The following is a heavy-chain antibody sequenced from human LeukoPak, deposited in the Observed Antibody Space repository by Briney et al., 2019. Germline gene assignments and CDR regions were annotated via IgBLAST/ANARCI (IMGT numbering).Heavy chain of an antibody. Sequence: GGSLRLSCAASGFTFSSYSMNWVRQAPGKGLEWVSSISSSSSYIYYADSVKGRFTISRDNAKNSLYLQMNSLGAEDTAVYYCARAPLIDTNRIYYYYYGMDVWGQGTTVTVSS. CDR1: GFTFSSYS. CDR3: ARAPLIDTNRIYYYYYGMDV. D-gene: IGHD5-18*01. V-gene: IGHV3-21*01. J-gene: IGHJ6*02. CDR2: ISSSSSYI.